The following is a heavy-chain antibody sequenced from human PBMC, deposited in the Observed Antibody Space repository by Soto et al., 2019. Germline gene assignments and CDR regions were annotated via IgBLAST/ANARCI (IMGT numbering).Heavy chain of an antibody. CDR2: IRQDGSEK. CDR1: GFTVGNYW. V-gene: IGHV3-7*01. CDR3: ATPQSFDY. J-gene: IGHJ4*02. Sequence: ESGGGLVQPGGSLKLSCVASGFTVGNYWISWVRQAPGKGLEWVANIRQDGSEKNFVDSVKGRFTISRDNAKNSVDLQMNSLRAEDTAVYYCATPQSFDYWGQGTLVTVSS.